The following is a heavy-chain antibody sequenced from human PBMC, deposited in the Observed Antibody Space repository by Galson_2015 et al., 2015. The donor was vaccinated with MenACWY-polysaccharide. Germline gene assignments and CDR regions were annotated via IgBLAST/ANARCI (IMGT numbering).Heavy chain of an antibody. J-gene: IGHJ3*01. CDR2: ISDTGRTL. CDR3: ARKYCTRKTCYLPDAFDV. V-gene: IGHV3-48*02. CDR1: GFTFKTYA. Sequence: SLRLSCAASGFTFKTYAMNWVRQAPGKGLEWISYISDTGRTLFYSDSVRGRFTISRDIARSSLYLQMNSLRDEDTALYYCARKYCTRKTCYLPDAFDVWGQGTMVTVSS. D-gene: IGHD2-2*01.